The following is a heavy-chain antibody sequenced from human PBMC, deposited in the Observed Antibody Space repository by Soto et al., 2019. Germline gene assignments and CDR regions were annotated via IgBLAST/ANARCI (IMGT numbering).Heavy chain of an antibody. CDR1: GYTLTNFY. CDR3: ARDSRPSCYDNSVQSGCLH. V-gene: IGHV1-46*01. CDR2: INPNGGST. J-gene: IGHJ4*02. D-gene: IGHD5-12*01. Sequence: QVQLVQSGADVRKPGASVKVSCKASGYTLTNFYMHWVRQAPGQGLEWMGTINPNGGSTTYAQKFQNRVTMTTDTSTSTVYMDLSSLTSEDTAVYYCARDSRPSCYDNSVQSGCLHWGQGTLVTVSS.